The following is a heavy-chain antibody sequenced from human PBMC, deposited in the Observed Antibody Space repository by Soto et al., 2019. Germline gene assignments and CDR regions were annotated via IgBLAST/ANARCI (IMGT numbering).Heavy chain of an antibody. CDR3: AKDKPGTTSCDC. Sequence: SMRLRYGDSGVNIRRNGRCWVLQDPGQGLEWVSGISERGDTTHYADAGKGRFTISRDTYKNTLYLRLTTLRADDTAVYYCAKDKPGTTSCDCWGQGTLVTVSS. CDR1: GVNIRRNG. J-gene: IGHJ4*02. D-gene: IGHD1-1*01. CDR2: ISERGDTT. V-gene: IGHV3-23*01.